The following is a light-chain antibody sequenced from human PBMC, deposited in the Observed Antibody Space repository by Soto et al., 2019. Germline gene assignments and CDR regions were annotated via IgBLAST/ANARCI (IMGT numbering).Light chain of an antibody. CDR3: QSYDSSLSGSVV. V-gene: IGLV1-40*01. J-gene: IGLJ2*01. Sequence: QSVLTQPPSVSGAPGQRVTISCTGSSSNIGAGYDIHWYQQLPGTAPKLLIYGNINRPPGVPDRFSGSKSGTSASLAITGLQAEDEADYYCQSYDSSLSGSVVFGGGTKVTVL. CDR1: SSNIGAGYD. CDR2: GNI.